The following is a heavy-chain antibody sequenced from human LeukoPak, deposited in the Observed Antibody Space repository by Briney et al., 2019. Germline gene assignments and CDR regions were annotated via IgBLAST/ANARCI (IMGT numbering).Heavy chain of an antibody. J-gene: IGHJ4*02. Sequence: PSETLSLTCTVFGGSISSYYWSWIRQPPGKGLEWIGRIYPSGSTNYNPSLKSRVTMSVDTSKNQFSLQLSSVTAADTAVYYCARERKQLPQFDYWGQGTLVTVSS. CDR2: IYPSGST. CDR1: GGSISSYY. V-gene: IGHV4-4*07. CDR3: ARERKQLPQFDY. D-gene: IGHD6-13*01.